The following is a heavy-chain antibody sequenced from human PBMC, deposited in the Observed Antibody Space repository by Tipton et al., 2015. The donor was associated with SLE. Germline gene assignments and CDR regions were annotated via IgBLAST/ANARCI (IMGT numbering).Heavy chain of an antibody. J-gene: IGHJ4*02. D-gene: IGHD3-22*01. CDR3: ANYYYDATGYQSVDS. CDR2: IDYSGYT. V-gene: IGHV4-59*01. CDR1: GGSSSTDY. Sequence: TLSLTCTVSGGSSSTDYWSWIRQPPGKGLEWIGSIDYSGYTNYNPSLNSRVTMSLDTSKNQFSLSLTSVTAADTAVYYCANYYYDATGYQSVDSWGQGALVTVSS.